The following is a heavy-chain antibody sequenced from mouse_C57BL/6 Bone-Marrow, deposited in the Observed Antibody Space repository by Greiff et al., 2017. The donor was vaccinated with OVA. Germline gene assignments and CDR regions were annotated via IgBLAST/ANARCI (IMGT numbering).Heavy chain of an antibody. V-gene: IGHV1-59*01. CDR1: GYTFTSYW. D-gene: IGHD1-1*01. CDR3: ARERYYGSSGVLFDY. CDR2: IDPSDSYT. Sequence: QVQLQQPGAELVRPGTSVKLPCKASGYTFTSYWMHWVKQRPGQGLEWIGVIDPSDSYTNYNQKFKGKATLTVDTSSSTAYMQLSSLTSEDSAVYYCARERYYGSSGVLFDYWGQGTTLTVSS. J-gene: IGHJ2*01.